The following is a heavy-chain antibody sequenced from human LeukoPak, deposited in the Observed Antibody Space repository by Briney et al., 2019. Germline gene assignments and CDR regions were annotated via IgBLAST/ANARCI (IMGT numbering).Heavy chain of an antibody. CDR3: AKAPHGVVWFGEYYFDY. CDR1: GFTFRDFW. Sequence: PGGSLRLSCAASGFTFRDFWMSWVRQAPGKGLEWVSAISGSGGSTYYADSVKGRFTISRDNSKNTLYLQMNSLRAEDTAVYYCAKAPHGVVWFGEYYFDYWGQGTLVTVSS. CDR2: ISGSGGST. V-gene: IGHV3-23*01. D-gene: IGHD3-10*01. J-gene: IGHJ4*02.